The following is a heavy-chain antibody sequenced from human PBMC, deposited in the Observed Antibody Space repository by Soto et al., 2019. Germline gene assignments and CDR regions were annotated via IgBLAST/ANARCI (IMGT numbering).Heavy chain of an antibody. CDR3: ARAWTAEAGWANWFDR. V-gene: IGHV4-31*03. CDR1: GGSISGEGYY. D-gene: IGHD3-16*01. CDR2: NHYRGST. J-gene: IGHJ5*02. Sequence: QVQLQESGPGLLEPSQTLSLTCTVSGGSISGEGYYWSWIRQYSGRGLDWIGYNHYRGSTYYNPSLKSRFHISLDTCKTLFFQKLNSMTAADAALYYCARAWTAEAGWANWFDRLCQGTRVIVSS.